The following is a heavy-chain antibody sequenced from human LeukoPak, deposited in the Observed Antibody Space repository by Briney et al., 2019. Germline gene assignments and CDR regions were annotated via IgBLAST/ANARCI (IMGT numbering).Heavy chain of an antibody. CDR3: ARGNDGSGSPSYYFYYMDV. CDR2: VNPNSGNT. Sequence: ASVKVSCKASGYTFTSYDIQWVRQATGQGLEWMGWVNPNSGNTGYAQKFQGRVTITRNTSISTAYMELSSLRAEDTAVYYCARGNDGSGSPSYYFYYMDVWGKGTTVTISS. J-gene: IGHJ6*03. D-gene: IGHD3-10*01. CDR1: GYTFTSYD. V-gene: IGHV1-8*03.